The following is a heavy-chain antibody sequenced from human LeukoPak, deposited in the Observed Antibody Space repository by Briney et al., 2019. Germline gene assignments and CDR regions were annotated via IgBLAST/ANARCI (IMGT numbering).Heavy chain of an antibody. CDR1: GGSISSSSYY. CDR3: ARVATILAARKGEFDY. D-gene: IGHD3-9*01. CDR2: IYYSGSA. J-gene: IGHJ4*02. V-gene: IGHV4-39*07. Sequence: SETLSLTCTVSGGSISSSSYYWGWIRQPPGKGLEWIGSIYYSGSAYYDPSLKSRVTISVDTSKNQFSLKLSSVTAADTAVYYCARVATILAARKGEFDYWGQGTLVTVSS.